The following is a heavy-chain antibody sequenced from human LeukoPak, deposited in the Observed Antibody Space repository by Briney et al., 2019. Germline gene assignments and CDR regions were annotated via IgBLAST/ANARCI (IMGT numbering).Heavy chain of an antibody. Sequence: GASVKVSCKASGGTFSSYAISWVRQAPGQGLEWMGRIIPILGIANYARKFQGRVTITADKSTSTAYMELSSLRSEDTAVYYCARDVEMATIGGGYYFDYWGQGTLVTVSS. CDR3: ARDVEMATIGGGYYFDY. V-gene: IGHV1-69*04. D-gene: IGHD5-24*01. CDR2: IIPILGIA. CDR1: GGTFSSYA. J-gene: IGHJ4*02.